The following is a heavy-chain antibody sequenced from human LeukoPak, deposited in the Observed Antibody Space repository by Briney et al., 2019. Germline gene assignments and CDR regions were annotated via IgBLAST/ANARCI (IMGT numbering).Heavy chain of an antibody. CDR2: ISSNGGST. CDR3: AREVPTSYYGMDV. CDR1: GFTFSSYA. D-gene: IGHD1-1*01. J-gene: IGHJ6*02. V-gene: IGHV3-64*04. Sequence: PGGSLRLSCSASGFTFSSYAMHWVRQAPGKGLEYVSAISSNGGSTYYADSVKGRFTISRDNSKNTLYLQMNSLRAEDTAVYYCAREVPTSYYGMDVWGQGTTVTISS.